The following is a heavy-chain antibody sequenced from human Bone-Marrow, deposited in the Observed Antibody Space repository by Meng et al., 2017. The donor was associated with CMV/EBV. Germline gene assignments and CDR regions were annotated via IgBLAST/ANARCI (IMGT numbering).Heavy chain of an antibody. D-gene: IGHD3-3*01. CDR1: GYTFTGYY. CDR2: INPNSGGT. V-gene: IGHV1-2*02. J-gene: IGHJ6*02. Sequence: ASVKVSCKASGYTFTGYYMHWVRQAPGQGLEWMGWINPNSGGTNYAQKFQGRVTMTRDTSISTAYMELSRLRSDDTAVYYCARSGSVLLEWLLPNYYYYGMDVWGQGTTVTVSS. CDR3: ARSGSVLLEWLLPNYYYYGMDV.